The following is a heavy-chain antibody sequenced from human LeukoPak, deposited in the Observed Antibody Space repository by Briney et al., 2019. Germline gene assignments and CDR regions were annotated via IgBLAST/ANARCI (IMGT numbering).Heavy chain of an antibody. Sequence: GGSRRLSCAASGFTFSSYAMHWVRQAPGKVLEWVAVISYDGSNKYYADSVKGRFTISRDNSKNTLYLQMNSLRAEDTAVYYCARGYLYYYDSSGYYHDAFDIWGQGTMVTVSS. CDR2: ISYDGSNK. J-gene: IGHJ3*02. CDR1: GFTFSSYA. CDR3: ARGYLYYYDSSGYYHDAFDI. V-gene: IGHV3-30*04. D-gene: IGHD3-22*01.